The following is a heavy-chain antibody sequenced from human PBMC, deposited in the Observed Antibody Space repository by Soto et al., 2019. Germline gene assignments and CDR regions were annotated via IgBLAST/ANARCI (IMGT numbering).Heavy chain of an antibody. J-gene: IGHJ4*02. CDR2: IHYSGNT. V-gene: IGHV4-31*03. CDR3: SRGPSGGPSSY. CDR1: GGSINRGGYY. D-gene: IGHD3-10*01. Sequence: QLQLQESGPGLVKPSQTLSLTCTVSGGSINRGGYYWNWVRQHPGKGLEWLGYIHYSGNTYYNPSLESRLTMSVDTSKNHFSLKLSAVTAADTAVYYCSRGPSGGPSSYWGQGILVIVSS.